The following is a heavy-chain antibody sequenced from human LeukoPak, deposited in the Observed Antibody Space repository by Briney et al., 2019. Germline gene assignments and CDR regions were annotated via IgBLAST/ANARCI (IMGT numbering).Heavy chain of an antibody. V-gene: IGHV5-51*01. CDR1: GFTFTSYW. D-gene: IGHD1-26*01. CDR3: ARLPGQWELLDY. CDR2: IYPGDSDT. J-gene: IGHJ4*02. Sequence: GGSLRLSCAASGFTFTSYWIGWVRQMPGKGLEWMGIIYPGDSDTRYSPSFQGQVTISADKSISTAYLQWSSLKASDTATYYCARLPGQWELLDYWGQGTLVTVSS.